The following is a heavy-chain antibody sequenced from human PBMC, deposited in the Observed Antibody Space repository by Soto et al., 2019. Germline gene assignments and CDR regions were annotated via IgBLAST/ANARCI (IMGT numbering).Heavy chain of an antibody. J-gene: IGHJ6*03. CDR1: GFTFSNYW. V-gene: IGHV3-74*01. CDR3: ARGDCVGGTCYSLAGSFYYYMDV. CDR2: INSDGSVS. D-gene: IGHD2-15*01. Sequence: EVQLVESGGGLVQPGGSLRLSCAASGFTFSNYWMYWVRQAPGKGLVWVSRINSDGSVSSYADSVKGRLTISRDNVKIILHLQMDSLRADDTAVYYCARGDCVGGTCYSLAGSFYYYMDVWGKGTTVTVFS.